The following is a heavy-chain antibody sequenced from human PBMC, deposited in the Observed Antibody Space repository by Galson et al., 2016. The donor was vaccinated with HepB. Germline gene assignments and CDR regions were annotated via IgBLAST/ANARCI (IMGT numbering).Heavy chain of an antibody. CDR1: GFTFNNYG. V-gene: IGHV3-23*01. CDR3: VKVLQRAPPYYFDY. CDR2: ISRSGDST. Sequence: SLRLSCAASGFTFNNYGMTWVRQAPGKGLEVVSSISRSGDSTDYADSVRGRLTISRDNSKNSVFLEMNSLRVEDTAIYYCVKVLQRAPPYYFDYWGQGIMVTVSS. J-gene: IGHJ4*02. D-gene: IGHD3-10*01.